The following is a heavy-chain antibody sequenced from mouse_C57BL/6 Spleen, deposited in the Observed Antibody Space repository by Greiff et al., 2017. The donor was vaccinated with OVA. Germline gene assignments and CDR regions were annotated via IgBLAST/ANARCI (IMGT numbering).Heavy chain of an antibody. CDR2: ISYDGSN. V-gene: IGHV3-6*01. CDR3: ASSYWYFDV. Sequence: EVKVEESGPGLVKPSQSLSLTCSVTGYSITSGYYWNWIRQFPGNKLEWMGYISYDGSNNYNPSLKNRISITRDTSKNQFFLKLNSVTTEDTATYYCASSYWYFDVWGTGTTVTVSS. CDR1: GYSITSGYY. J-gene: IGHJ1*03.